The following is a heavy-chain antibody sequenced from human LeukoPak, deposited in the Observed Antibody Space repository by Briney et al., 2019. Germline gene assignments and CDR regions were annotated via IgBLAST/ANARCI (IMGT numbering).Heavy chain of an antibody. Sequence: SETLSLTCTVSGYSISSGYYWGWIRQPPGKGLEWIGSIYHSGSTYYNPSLESRVTISVDTSKNQFSLKLSSVTAADTAVYYCARSPSHDYGDYSRAFDIWGQGTMVTVSS. D-gene: IGHD4-17*01. CDR2: IYHSGST. CDR1: GYSISSGYY. J-gene: IGHJ3*02. CDR3: ARSPSHDYGDYSRAFDI. V-gene: IGHV4-38-2*02.